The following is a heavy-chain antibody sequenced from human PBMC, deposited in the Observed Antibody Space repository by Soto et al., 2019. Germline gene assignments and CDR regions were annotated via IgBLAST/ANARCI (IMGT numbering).Heavy chain of an antibody. CDR2: IKSKTDGWTT. Sequence: GGSLRLSCAASGFTFRNAWMSWVRQAPGKGLEWVGRIKSKTDGWTTDYAAPVKGIFTISRDDSKNTLYLQMNSLKTEDTAVYFCTTDVGTSSEYWGQGTLVTVSS. V-gene: IGHV3-15*01. CDR1: GFTFRNAW. CDR3: TTDVGTSSEY. J-gene: IGHJ4*02. D-gene: IGHD2-2*01.